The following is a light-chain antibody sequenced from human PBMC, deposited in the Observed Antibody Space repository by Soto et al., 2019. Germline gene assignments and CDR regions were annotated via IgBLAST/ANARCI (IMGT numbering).Light chain of an antibody. V-gene: IGLV2-11*01. CDR3: CSYAGSYTWV. Sequence: QSALTQPRSVSGSPGQSVTISCTGTSSDVGGYNYVSWYQHHPGKAPRLMIYDVTEWPSGVPDRFSGSKSGNTASLTISGLRAEDEGDYYCCSYAGSYTWVFGGGTKLTVL. CDR2: DVT. J-gene: IGLJ3*02. CDR1: SSDVGGYNY.